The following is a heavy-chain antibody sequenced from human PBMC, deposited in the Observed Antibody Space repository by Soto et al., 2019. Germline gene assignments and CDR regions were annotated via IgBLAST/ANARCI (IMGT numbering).Heavy chain of an antibody. CDR1: GYTFTGYY. J-gene: IGHJ4*02. D-gene: IGHD5-12*01. CDR3: ARDGRDGYNLPY. Sequence: VTVSCKASGYTFTGYYMHCVRQAPGQGLEWMGWINPNSGGTNYAQKFQGRVTMTRDTSISTAYMELSRLRSDDTAVYYCARDGRDGYNLPYWGQGTLVTVSS. CDR2: INPNSGGT. V-gene: IGHV1-2*02.